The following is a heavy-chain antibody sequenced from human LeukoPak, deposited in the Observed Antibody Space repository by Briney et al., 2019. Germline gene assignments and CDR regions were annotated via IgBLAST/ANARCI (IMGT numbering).Heavy chain of an antibody. CDR1: GGSISSGGYY. CDR3: ARATSYYGDYESYWYFDL. D-gene: IGHD4-17*01. V-gene: IGHV4-30-4*01. Sequence: SQTLSLTCTVSGGSISSGGYYWSWIRQPPGKGLEWIGYIYYSGSTYYNPSLKSRVTISVDTSKNQFSLKLSSVTAADTAVYYCARATSYYGDYESYWYFDLWGRGTLVTVSS. CDR2: IYYSGST. J-gene: IGHJ2*01.